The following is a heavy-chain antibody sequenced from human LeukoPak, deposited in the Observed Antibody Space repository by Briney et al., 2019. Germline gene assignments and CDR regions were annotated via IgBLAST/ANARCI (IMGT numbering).Heavy chain of an antibody. J-gene: IGHJ1*01. D-gene: IGHD3-22*01. CDR3: ARVPLHDRNDYYYPH. Sequence: RASVKVSCKASGYTFTSYYMHWVRQAPGQGLEWVGRINPNSGGTNYAQKFQGRVTMTRDTSISTAYMELSSLRSEDTAVYYCARVPLHDRNDYYYPHWGQGTVVTVSS. CDR2: INPNSGGT. V-gene: IGHV1-2*06. CDR1: GYTFTSYY.